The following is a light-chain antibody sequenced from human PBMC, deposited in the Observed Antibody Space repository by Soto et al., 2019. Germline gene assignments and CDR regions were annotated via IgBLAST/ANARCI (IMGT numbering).Light chain of an antibody. CDR1: QSVSSAS. CDR2: GAS. V-gene: IGKV3-20*01. CDR3: QQYGGSPLVT. J-gene: IGKJ2*01. Sequence: EVVLTQSPDTLSLSPGERATLSCRASQSVSSASLAWYQQKPGQAPRLLVYGASTRATGIPDRFSGSGSGTDFTLTISRLEPEDFAVYYCQQYGGSPLVTFGQGTKLEIK.